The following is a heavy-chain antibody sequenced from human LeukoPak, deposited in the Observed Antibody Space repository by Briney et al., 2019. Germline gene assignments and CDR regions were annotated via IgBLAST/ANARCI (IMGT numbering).Heavy chain of an antibody. D-gene: IGHD5-24*01. V-gene: IGHV4-38-2*02. Sequence: SETLSLTCTVSGYSITSGYYWGWVRQPPGKGLEWIGYIYYSGSTYYNPSLKSRVTISVDTSKNQFSLKLSSVTAADTAVYYCARAEMATIFDYWGQGTLVTVSS. CDR3: ARAEMATIFDY. CDR2: IYYSGST. CDR1: GYSITSGYY. J-gene: IGHJ4*02.